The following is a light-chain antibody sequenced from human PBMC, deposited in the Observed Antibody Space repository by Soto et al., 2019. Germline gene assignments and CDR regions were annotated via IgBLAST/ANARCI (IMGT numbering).Light chain of an antibody. V-gene: IGLV2-14*03. CDR1: SSDVGGYNY. CDR2: DVS. Sequence: QSVLTQPASVSGSPGQSITISCTGTSSDVGGYNYVSWYQQHPGKAPKLMIYDVSNRPSGVSYRFSGSKSGNTASLTISGLQAEDEGDRYCSTYTRFRTDAFGPWTNVT. CDR3: STYTRFRTDA. J-gene: IGLJ1*01.